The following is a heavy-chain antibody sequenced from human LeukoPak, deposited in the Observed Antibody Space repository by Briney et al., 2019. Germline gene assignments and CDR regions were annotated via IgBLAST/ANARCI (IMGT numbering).Heavy chain of an antibody. CDR1: GFTFSSYA. CDR2: ISGSGGST. Sequence: GGSLRLSCAASGFTFSSYAMSWVRQAPGKGLEWVSAISGSGGSTYYADSVKGRFTISRDNSKNTLYLQMNSLRAEDTGVYYCAKVGSSGYYCDYWGQGTLVTVSS. V-gene: IGHV3-23*01. J-gene: IGHJ4*02. CDR3: AKVGSSGYYCDY. D-gene: IGHD3-22*01.